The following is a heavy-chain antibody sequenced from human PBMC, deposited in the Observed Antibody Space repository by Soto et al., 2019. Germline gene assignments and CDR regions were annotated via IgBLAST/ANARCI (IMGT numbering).Heavy chain of an antibody. CDR2: IHYSGTT. CDR1: GTSISSYY. Sequence: SETLSLTCTVSGTSISSYYWSWIRQPPGKGLEWIANIHYSGTTNYNPSLASRVTLSVDTSKNQFSLKMTSVTAADRALYFCARYNSYAIDYWGRGTLVTVSS. J-gene: IGHJ4*02. D-gene: IGHD2-8*01. V-gene: IGHV4-59*01. CDR3: ARYNSYAIDY.